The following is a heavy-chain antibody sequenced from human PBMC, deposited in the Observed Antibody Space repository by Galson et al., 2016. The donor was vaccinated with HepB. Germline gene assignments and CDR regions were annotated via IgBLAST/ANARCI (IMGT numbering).Heavy chain of an antibody. Sequence: SVKVSCKASGYTFTTSGISWVRQAPGQGLEWMGWISTYSGNTKYAQKFQGGLTLTTDSSTPTAYMELRSLRFDDTALYYCARDVQYRFDFWGQGTLVTVSS. CDR3: ARDVQYRFDF. CDR1: GYTFTTSG. CDR2: ISTYSGNT. V-gene: IGHV1-18*01. J-gene: IGHJ4*02. D-gene: IGHD2/OR15-2a*01.